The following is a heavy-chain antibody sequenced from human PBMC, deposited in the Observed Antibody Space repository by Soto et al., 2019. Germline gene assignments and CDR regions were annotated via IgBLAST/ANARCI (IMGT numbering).Heavy chain of an antibody. D-gene: IGHD1-1*01. CDR1: GDTFDTFA. J-gene: IGHJ6*02. CDR3: ARDKGRGQLGGNYYYALDV. CDR2: IIPIFRTP. V-gene: IGHV1-69*12. Sequence: QVQLVQSGAEVLKPGSSVKLSCKTSGDTFDTFAISWVRQAPGQGLEWMGGIIPIFRTPDYTKKFQGRVTITADVSTSTAYKELSSLRSEDTAVYYLARDKGRGQLGGNYYYALDVRGQGTTVTVSS.